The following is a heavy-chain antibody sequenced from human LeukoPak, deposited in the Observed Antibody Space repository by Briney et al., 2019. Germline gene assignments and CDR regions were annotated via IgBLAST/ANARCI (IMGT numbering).Heavy chain of an antibody. CDR1: GGTFSSYA. D-gene: IGHD6-13*01. Sequence: ASVKVSCKASGGTFSSYAISWVRQAPGQGLEWMGGIIPIFGTANYAQKFQGRVTITADESTSTAYMELSSLRSEDTAVYYCARDLEGRIAAADPAAYWGQGPLVTVSS. V-gene: IGHV1-69*13. CDR3: ARDLEGRIAAADPAAY. J-gene: IGHJ4*02. CDR2: IIPIFGTA.